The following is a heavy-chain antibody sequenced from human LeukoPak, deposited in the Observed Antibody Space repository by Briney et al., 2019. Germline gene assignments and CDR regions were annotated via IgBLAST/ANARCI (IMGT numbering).Heavy chain of an antibody. CDR2: ISGSGGST. CDR3: ATNYYDSSGYYYEYYFDY. Sequence: GGSLRLSCAASGFTFSSYSMNWVRQAPGKGLEWVSAISGSGGSTYYADSVKGRFTISRDNSKNTLYLQMNSLRAEDTAVYYCATNYYDSSGYYYEYYFDYWGQGTLVTVSS. J-gene: IGHJ4*02. D-gene: IGHD3-22*01. V-gene: IGHV3-23*01. CDR1: GFTFSSYS.